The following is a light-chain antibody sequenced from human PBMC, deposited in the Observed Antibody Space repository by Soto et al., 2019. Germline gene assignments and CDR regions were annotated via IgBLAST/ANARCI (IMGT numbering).Light chain of an antibody. J-gene: IGKJ1*01. CDR2: GAS. V-gene: IGKV3-15*01. Sequence: EIVMTQSPGTLSLSPGDTATLSCRASQSLGSDLAWYQQKPGQAPTLLIFGASARPTGIPARISGSGSGTEFTLTISRLRSEDVAVYFCQQYYNWPRTCGQGTKVEI. CDR3: QQYYNWPRT. CDR1: QSLGSD.